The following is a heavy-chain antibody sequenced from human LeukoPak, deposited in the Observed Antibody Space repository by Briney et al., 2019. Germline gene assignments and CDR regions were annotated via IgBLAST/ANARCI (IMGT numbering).Heavy chain of an antibody. J-gene: IGHJ4*02. Sequence: GESLKISCKGSGYSFTSYWIGWVRQLPGKGLEWMGIIYPGDSDTRYSPSFQGQVTISADKSIRTAYLQWSSLKASDSAMYYCARQAIAAAAGYWGQGTLVTVSS. D-gene: IGHD6-13*01. CDR1: GYSFTSYW. V-gene: IGHV5-51*01. CDR2: IYPGDSDT. CDR3: ARQAIAAAAGY.